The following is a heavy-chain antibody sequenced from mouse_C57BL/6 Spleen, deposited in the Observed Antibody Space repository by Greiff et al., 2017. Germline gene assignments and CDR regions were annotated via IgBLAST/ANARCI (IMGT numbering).Heavy chain of an antibody. D-gene: IGHD2-2*01. CDR3: ARRVVTEDDY. J-gene: IGHJ2*01. V-gene: IGHV1-77*01. CDR2: IGPGSGST. Sequence: QVQLQQSGAELVKPGASVKISCKASGYTFTDYSINWVQQTPGQGLEWIGKIGPGSGSTYYNEKFKGKATLTADKSSSTAYMQLSSLTSEDSAVYFCARRVVTEDDYWGQGTPLTVSS. CDR1: GYTFTDYS.